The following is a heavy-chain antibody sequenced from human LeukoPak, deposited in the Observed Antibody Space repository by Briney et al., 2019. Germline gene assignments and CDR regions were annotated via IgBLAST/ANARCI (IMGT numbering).Heavy chain of an antibody. CDR2: MSPNSGDT. CDR1: GYTFTSYD. CDR3: ASGTPTPFDY. V-gene: IGHV1-8*01. D-gene: IGHD2-15*01. Sequence: GASVKVSCKASGYTFTSYDINWVRHATGQGLEWMGWMSPNSGDTGYAQKFQGRVTMTRDTSISTAYMELTSLRSEDTAVYYCASGTPTPFDYWGQGTLVTVSS. J-gene: IGHJ4*02.